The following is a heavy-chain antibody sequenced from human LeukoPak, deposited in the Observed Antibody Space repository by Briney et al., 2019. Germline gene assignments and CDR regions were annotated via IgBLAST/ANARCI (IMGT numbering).Heavy chain of an antibody. D-gene: IGHD2-21*01. V-gene: IGHV3-23*01. CDR1: GLTLSSYA. CDR2: ISDSGNT. J-gene: IGHJ4*02. CDR3: AKAPVTTCRGAYCYPFDH. Sequence: GGSLRLSCAASGLTLSSYAMSWVRQAPGKGLEWVSAISDSGNTYHADSVKGRFTISRDSSKNTLFLQMNRLRPEDAAVYYCAKAPVTTCRGAYCYPFDHWGQGTLVTVSS.